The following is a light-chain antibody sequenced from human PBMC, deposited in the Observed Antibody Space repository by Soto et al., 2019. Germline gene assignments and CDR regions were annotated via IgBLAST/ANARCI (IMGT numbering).Light chain of an antibody. Sequence: ENVLTHSPGTLSLSPGERATLFCSSSQSVSSSSLAWYQQKPGQAPRLLMYGASSRATGIPDRFSGSGSGTDFTLTIRTLEPEDFAVYYCQQYGSSPRTFGQGTKVDIK. CDR3: QQYGSSPRT. V-gene: IGKV3-20*01. J-gene: IGKJ1*01. CDR2: GAS. CDR1: QSVSSSS.